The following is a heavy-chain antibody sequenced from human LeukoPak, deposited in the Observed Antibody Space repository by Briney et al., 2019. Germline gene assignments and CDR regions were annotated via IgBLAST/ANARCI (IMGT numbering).Heavy chain of an antibody. J-gene: IGHJ4*02. CDR3: ARVPAMVRGKIDY. CDR2: IYYSGST. D-gene: IGHD3-10*01. Sequence: SETLSLTCTVSGGSISSGDYYWSWIRQPPGKGLEWIGYIYYSGSTYYNPSLKSRVTISVDTSKNQFSLKLSSVTAADTAVYYCARVPAMVRGKIDYWGQGTLVTVSS. V-gene: IGHV4-30-4*08. CDR1: GGSISSGDYY.